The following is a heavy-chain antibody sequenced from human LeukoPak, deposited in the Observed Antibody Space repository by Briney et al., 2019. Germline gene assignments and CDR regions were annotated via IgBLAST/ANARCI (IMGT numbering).Heavy chain of an antibody. D-gene: IGHD3-10*01. J-gene: IGHJ5*02. Sequence: SETLSLTCAVYGGSFSGYYWSWIRQPPRKGLEWIGEINHSGSTNYNPSLKSRVTISVDTSKNQFSLKLSSVTAADTAVYYCARDRRITMVRGVIKWFDPWGQGTLVTVSS. CDR1: GGSFSGYY. V-gene: IGHV4-34*01. CDR2: INHSGST. CDR3: ARDRRITMVRGVIKWFDP.